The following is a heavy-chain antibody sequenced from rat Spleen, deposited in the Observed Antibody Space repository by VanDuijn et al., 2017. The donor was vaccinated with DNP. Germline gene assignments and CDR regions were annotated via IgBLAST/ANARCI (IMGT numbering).Heavy chain of an antibody. D-gene: IGHD1-11*01. CDR3: TTVYGGYSGWFAS. J-gene: IGHJ3*01. CDR2: ISYDGGST. Sequence: EVQLVESGGGLVQPGRSLKLSCAASGFTFSDSYMAWVRQAPTTGLEWVASISYDGGSTYYRDSGKGRFTISRDNAKSSLYLQMDSLRSEDTATYYCTTVYGGYSGWFASWGQGTLVTVSS. CDR1: GFTFSDSY. V-gene: IGHV5-20*01.